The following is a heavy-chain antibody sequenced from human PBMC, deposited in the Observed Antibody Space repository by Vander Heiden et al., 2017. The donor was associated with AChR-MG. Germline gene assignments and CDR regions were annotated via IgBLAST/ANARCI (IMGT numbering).Heavy chain of an antibody. CDR3: SRGRPWVASIGGHFDF. D-gene: IGHD5-12*01. Sequence: EVHLVESGGGLAQPGRSLRLSCSGSGFTFGDFAVSWFRQAPGKGLEWVGFIRSKAYGETKQYAASVRDRFIVSRDDSKNIAYLQMNSLISEDTGIYYCSRGRPWVASIGGHFDFWGQGALVTVSS. J-gene: IGHJ4*02. CDR1: GFTFGDFA. CDR2: IRSKAYGETK. V-gene: IGHV3-49*03.